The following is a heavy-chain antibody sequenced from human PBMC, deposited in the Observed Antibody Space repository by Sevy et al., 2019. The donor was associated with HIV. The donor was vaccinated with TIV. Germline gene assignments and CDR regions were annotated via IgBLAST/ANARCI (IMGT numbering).Heavy chain of an antibody. D-gene: IGHD1-26*01. J-gene: IGHJ4*02. CDR2: IYYNGNI. V-gene: IGHV4-59*08. CDR3: AGENAWGRGYS. Sequence: SETLSLTCTVSGGSITSLYWNWIRQPPGKGLEWIANIYYNGNINYNPSVKSRVTLSLDTSKNQFSLRLSSVPAADTAMYYCAGENAWGRGYSWGQGTLVTVSS. CDR1: GGSITSLY.